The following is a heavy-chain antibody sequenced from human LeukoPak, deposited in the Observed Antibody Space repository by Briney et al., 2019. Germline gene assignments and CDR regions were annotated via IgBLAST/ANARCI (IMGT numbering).Heavy chain of an antibody. Sequence: GGSLRLSCAASGFTFSSYAMSWVRQAPGKGLEWVSAISGSGGSAYYADSVKGRFTISRDNSKNTLYLQMNSLRAEDTAVYYCAKLKVATSLYYFDYWGQGTLVTVSS. CDR2: ISGSGGSA. CDR1: GFTFSSYA. D-gene: IGHD5-12*01. CDR3: AKLKVATSLYYFDY. V-gene: IGHV3-23*01. J-gene: IGHJ4*02.